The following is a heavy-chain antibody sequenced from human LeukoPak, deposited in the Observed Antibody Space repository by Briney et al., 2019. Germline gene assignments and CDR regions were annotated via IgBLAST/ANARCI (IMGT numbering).Heavy chain of an antibody. CDR3: ATPTVQYDFFSGLNF. V-gene: IGHV1-24*01. Sequence: ASVKVSCKVSGYPLSELSIHWVRQTPGKGLEWMGGFDPEDGETVYAQNFLGRVTMTEDTSTDTAHLEVTSLRSEDAAVYYCATPTVQYDFFSGLNFWGQGTLVIVSS. CDR1: GYPLSELS. J-gene: IGHJ4*02. CDR2: FDPEDGET. D-gene: IGHD3-3*01.